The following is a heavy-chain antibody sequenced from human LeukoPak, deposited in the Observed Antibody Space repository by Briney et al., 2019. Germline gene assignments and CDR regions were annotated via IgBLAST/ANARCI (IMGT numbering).Heavy chain of an antibody. CDR3: ARETIRLLWFGEPTDAFDI. D-gene: IGHD3-10*01. CDR1: GGSISSYY. Sequence: SETLSLTCTVSGGSISSYYWSWIRQPPGMGLEWIGYIYYSGSTNYNPSLKSRVTISVDTSKNQFSLKLSSVTAADTAVYYCARETIRLLWFGEPTDAFDIWGQGTMVTVSS. V-gene: IGHV4-59*01. CDR2: IYYSGST. J-gene: IGHJ3*02.